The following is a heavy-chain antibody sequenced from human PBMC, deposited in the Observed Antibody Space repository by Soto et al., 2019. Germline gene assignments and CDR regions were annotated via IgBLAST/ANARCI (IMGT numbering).Heavy chain of an antibody. CDR1: GFTYSNYG. Sequence: PGGSLRLSCAASGFTYSNYGMSWVRQAPGKGLEWVSAININGGSTYYADSVKGRFTISRDNSKNTLYLQMNSLRAEDTAVYYCASGYGIVVVNLDYWGQVTLVTVSS. CDR2: ININGGST. CDR3: ASGYGIVVVNLDY. D-gene: IGHD3-22*01. J-gene: IGHJ4*02. V-gene: IGHV3-23*05.